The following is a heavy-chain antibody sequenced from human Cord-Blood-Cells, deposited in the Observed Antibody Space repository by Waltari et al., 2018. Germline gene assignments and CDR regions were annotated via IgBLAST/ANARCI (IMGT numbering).Heavy chain of an antibody. V-gene: IGHV4-39*07. D-gene: IGHD3-9*01. CDR1: GGSISSSSYY. Sequence: QLQLQESGPGLVKPSETLSLTCTVSGGSISSSSYYWGWIRQPPGKGLEWIGSIYYRGSTYYNPSRKSRVTISVDTSKNQCSLKLSSVTAADTAVYYCARRADSLTGYYKGWYFDLWGRGTLVTVSS. CDR3: ARRADSLTGYYKGWYFDL. CDR2: IYYRGST. J-gene: IGHJ2*01.